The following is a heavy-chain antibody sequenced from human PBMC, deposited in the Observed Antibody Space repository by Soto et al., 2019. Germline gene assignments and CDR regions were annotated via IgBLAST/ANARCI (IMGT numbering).Heavy chain of an antibody. CDR2: IWYDGRTE. D-gene: IGHD6-13*01. CDR1: GFTFSSYG. CDR3: ARWGIAAGDY. V-gene: IGHV3-33*01. Sequence: QVQLVESGGGVVQPGGSLRLSCAASGFTFSSYGMHWVRQAPGKGLEWVAVIWYDGRTEYYADSVKGRFTISRDNSKNSLYLQMNSLRAEDTAVYYCARWGIAAGDYWGQGTLVTVYS. J-gene: IGHJ4*02.